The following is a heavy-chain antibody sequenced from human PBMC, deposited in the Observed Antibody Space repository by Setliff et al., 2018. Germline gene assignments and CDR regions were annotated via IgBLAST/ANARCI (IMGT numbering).Heavy chain of an antibody. Sequence: ASVKVSCKASGYTFSSYGISWVRQAPGQGLEWMGWISAYNGNTNYAQKVQGRVTMTTDTSTSTAYMELRSLTSDDTAVYYCARGGRRYYDSSGYYYDPYYYYYMDVWGKGTTVTVSS. CDR3: ARGGRRYYDSSGYYYDPYYYYYMDV. J-gene: IGHJ6*03. CDR1: GYTFSSYG. D-gene: IGHD3-22*01. CDR2: ISAYNGNT. V-gene: IGHV1-18*01.